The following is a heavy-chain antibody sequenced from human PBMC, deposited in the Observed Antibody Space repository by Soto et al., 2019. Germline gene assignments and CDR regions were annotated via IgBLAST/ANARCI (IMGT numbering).Heavy chain of an antibody. CDR2: VYYSGTT. CDR1: GGSISDYY. V-gene: IGHV4-59*08. J-gene: IGHJ4*02. Sequence: SETLSLTCTVSGGSISDYYWSWFRQAPGKGLDWIGYVYYSGTTNYSPSLQSRVTMSVDTSKNQFSLKLSSVTAADTAVYYCARQAIDWGQGTLVTVSS. CDR3: ARQAID.